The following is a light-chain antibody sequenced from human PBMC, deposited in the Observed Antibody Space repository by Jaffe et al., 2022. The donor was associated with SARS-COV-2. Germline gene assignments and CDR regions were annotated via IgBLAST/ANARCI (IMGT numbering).Light chain of an antibody. J-gene: IGKJ1*01. Sequence: DIQMTQSPSSLSASPGDRVTITCRSGQRINTFLNWYQHKTGAAPKLLIYAASKLQSGVPSRFIGGGSGTDFSLTITSLQPEDFATYYCQQSYDTPVTFGQGTKVEIK. V-gene: IGKV1-39*01. CDR1: QRINTF. CDR2: AAS. CDR3: QQSYDTPVT.